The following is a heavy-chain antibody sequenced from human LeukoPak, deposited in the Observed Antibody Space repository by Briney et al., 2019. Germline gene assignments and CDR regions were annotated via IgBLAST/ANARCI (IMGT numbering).Heavy chain of an antibody. CDR3: ARHRSITIFGSNDAFDI. V-gene: IGHV4-39*01. CDR2: IYYSGST. Sequence: SETLSLTCTVSGGSIGSSTYYWGWIRQPPGKGLEWIGSIYYSGSTYYNPSLKSRVTMSVDTFKDQFSLKLSSVTAADTAVFYCARHRSITIFGSNDAFDIWGQGTMVTVSS. J-gene: IGHJ3*02. CDR1: GGSIGSSTYY. D-gene: IGHD3-3*01.